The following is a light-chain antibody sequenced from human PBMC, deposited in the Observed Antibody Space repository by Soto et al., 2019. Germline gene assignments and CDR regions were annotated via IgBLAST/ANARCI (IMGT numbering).Light chain of an antibody. CDR1: SSDVGGYNY. CDR2: EVS. CDR3: SSYTSRSTV. V-gene: IGLV2-14*01. Sequence: QSALTQPASVSGSPGQSITISCTGTSSDVGGYNYVSWYQQHPGKAPKLMIYEVSNRPSGVSNRFSGSKSGNTASLTISGLQAEDEADYYCSSYTSRSTVFGGGTEVTVL. J-gene: IGLJ3*02.